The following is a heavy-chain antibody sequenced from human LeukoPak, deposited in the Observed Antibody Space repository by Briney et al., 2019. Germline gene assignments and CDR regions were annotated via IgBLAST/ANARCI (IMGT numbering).Heavy chain of an antibody. D-gene: IGHD4-17*01. V-gene: IGHV1-2*02. J-gene: IGHJ3*02. CDR3: VRVTDYGVVKGAFDI. Sequence: ASVKVSCKASGYTFTGYYMHWVRQAPGQGLEWMGWINPNSGGTNYAQKFQGRVTMTRDTSISTAYMELSRLRSDDTAVYYCVRVTDYGVVKGAFDIWGQGTMVTVSS. CDR1: GYTFTGYY. CDR2: INPNSGGT.